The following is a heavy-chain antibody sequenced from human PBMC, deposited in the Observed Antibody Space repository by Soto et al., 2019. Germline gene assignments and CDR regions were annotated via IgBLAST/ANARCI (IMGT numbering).Heavy chain of an antibody. V-gene: IGHV3-66*01. J-gene: IGHJ4*02. CDR1: GFTVSSNY. Sequence: EVQLVESGGGLVQPGGSLRLSCAASGFTVSSNYMSWVRQAPGKGLEWVSVIYSGGSTYYADSVKGRFTISRDNSKNTLYLQMHSLSAEDTAVYYCARGWYTVYFDYWGQGTLVTVSS. D-gene: IGHD6-13*01. CDR3: ARGWYTVYFDY. CDR2: IYSGGST.